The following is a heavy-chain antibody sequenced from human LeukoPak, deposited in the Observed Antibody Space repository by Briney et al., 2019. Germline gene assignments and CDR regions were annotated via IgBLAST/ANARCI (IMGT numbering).Heavy chain of an antibody. J-gene: IGHJ4*02. V-gene: IGHV3-74*01. CDR3: TRSVDY. CDR1: GFTFSSNW. Sequence: GSLRLSCAASGFTFSSNWMHWVRQVPGKGLVWVSRISGDGSTIDYADSVRARFTISGDNAKNTVYLQMNSLRAEDTAVYYCTRSVDYWGQGTLVTVSS. CDR2: ISGDGSTI.